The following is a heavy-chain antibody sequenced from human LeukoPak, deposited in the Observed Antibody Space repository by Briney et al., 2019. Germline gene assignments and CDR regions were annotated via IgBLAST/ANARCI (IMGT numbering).Heavy chain of an antibody. Sequence: GALRLSCAASGFTFSSYWMSWVRQAPGKGLEWVANIKQDGSEKYYVDSVKGRFTISRDNAKNSLYLQMNSLRAEDTAVYYCARRIRASGGYDWGFDYWGQGTLVTVSS. CDR1: GFTFSSYW. V-gene: IGHV3-7*01. CDR2: IKQDGSEK. D-gene: IGHD5-12*01. CDR3: ARRIRASGGYDWGFDY. J-gene: IGHJ4*02.